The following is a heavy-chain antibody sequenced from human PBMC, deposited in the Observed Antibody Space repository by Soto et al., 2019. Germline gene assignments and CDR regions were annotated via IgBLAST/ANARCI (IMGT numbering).Heavy chain of an antibody. CDR1: GGSISSGGYY. Sequence: QVQLQESGPGLVKPSQTLSLTCTVSGGSISSGGYYWSWIRQHPGKGLEWIGYIYYSGSTNYNPSLKSRVTIAVDTSKNQFSLKLSSVTAADTAVYYCARDANYDFWSGPRFDPWGQGTLVTVSS. J-gene: IGHJ5*02. D-gene: IGHD3-3*01. CDR3: ARDANYDFWSGPRFDP. V-gene: IGHV4-31*03. CDR2: IYYSGST.